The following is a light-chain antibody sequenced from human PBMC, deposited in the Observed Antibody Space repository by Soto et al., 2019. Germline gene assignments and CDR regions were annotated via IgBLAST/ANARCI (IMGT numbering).Light chain of an antibody. V-gene: IGKV3-15*01. CDR2: VAS. CDR1: QSVSSN. CDR3: QQYNVWPLT. J-gene: IGKJ4*01. Sequence: EIVMTQSPAPLSVSPGERATLSCRASQSVSSNLAWYQQKPGQTPKLLIYVASTRATGIPARFSGSGSGTDFTLTISSLQSEDFAVYYCQQYNVWPLTFGGGTKVEFK.